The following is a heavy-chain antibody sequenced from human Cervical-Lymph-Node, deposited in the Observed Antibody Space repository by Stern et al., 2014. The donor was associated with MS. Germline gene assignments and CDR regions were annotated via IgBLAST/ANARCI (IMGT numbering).Heavy chain of an antibody. D-gene: IGHD1-26*01. Sequence: QLQLQESGPGLVKPSETLSLRCTVSGGSISSGSFYWGWIRQPPGKGLEWIGTVYYSGSTYYNLSLKSRVTLSVDTSKNQFSLTLSSVTAADTAVYYCARLEYTTSYYSHYFDYWGQGTLVTVSS. CDR2: VYYSGST. CDR3: ARLEYTTSYYSHYFDY. J-gene: IGHJ4*02. CDR1: GGSISSGSFY. V-gene: IGHV4-39*01.